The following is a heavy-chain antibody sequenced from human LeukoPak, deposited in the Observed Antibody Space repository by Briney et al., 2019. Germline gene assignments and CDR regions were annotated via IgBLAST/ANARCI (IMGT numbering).Heavy chain of an antibody. CDR1: GFSLSTSGVG. Sequence: SGPTLVNPTQTLTLTCTFSGFSLSTSGVGVGWIRQPPGKALEWLALIYWDDDKRYSPSLKSRLTITKDTSKNQVVLTMTNMDPVDTATYCCAQTGGKDLGSSGWLNYWGQGTLVTVSS. CDR3: AQTGGKDLGSSGWLNY. D-gene: IGHD6-19*01. CDR2: IYWDDDK. V-gene: IGHV2-5*02. J-gene: IGHJ4*02.